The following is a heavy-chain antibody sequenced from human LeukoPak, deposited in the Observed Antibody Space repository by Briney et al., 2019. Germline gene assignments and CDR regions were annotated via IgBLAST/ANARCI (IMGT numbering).Heavy chain of an antibody. J-gene: IGHJ4*02. CDR1: GFTFSSYA. Sequence: PGGSLRLPCAASGFTFSSYAMSWVRQAPGKGLEWVSAISGSGGSTYYADSVKGRFTISRDNSKNTLYLQMNSLRAEDTAVYYCAKDLQRYFDWGRDYWGQGTLVTVSS. V-gene: IGHV3-23*01. CDR2: ISGSGGST. D-gene: IGHD3-9*01. CDR3: AKDLQRYFDWGRDY.